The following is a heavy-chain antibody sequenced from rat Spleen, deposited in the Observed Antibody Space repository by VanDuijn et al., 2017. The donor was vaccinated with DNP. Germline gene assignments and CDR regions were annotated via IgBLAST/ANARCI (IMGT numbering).Heavy chain of an antibody. D-gene: IGHD1-2*01. CDR3: ARSPETSYIYFPWAY. Sequence: VQLKESGPGLVQPSQTLSLTCTVAGFSLTSNNVHLLRQPPGKGLEWMGVIWNNGGTRYNSVLKSRLRINKDTSKSQVFLKMNSLQTEDTATYYCARSPETSYIYFPWAYWGQGTLVIVSS. V-gene: IGHV2-41*01. CDR2: IWNNGGT. J-gene: IGHJ3*01. CDR1: GFSLTSNN.